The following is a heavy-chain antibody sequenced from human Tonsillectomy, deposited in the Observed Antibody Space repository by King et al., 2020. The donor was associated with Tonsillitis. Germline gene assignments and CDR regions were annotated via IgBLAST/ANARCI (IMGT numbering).Heavy chain of an antibody. D-gene: IGHD6-13*01. CDR1: GFTFSSYG. CDR3: AKQYGYSSSWFTYYFDY. CDR2: ISYDGSNK. J-gene: IGHJ4*02. V-gene: IGHV3-30*18. Sequence: QLVQSGGGVVQPGRSLRLSCAASGFTFSSYGMHWVRQPPGKGLEWVAVISYDGSNKYYADSVKGRFTSSIDNSKNTLYLQMNSLRAEDTAVYYCAKQYGYSSSWFTYYFDYWGQGTLVTVSS.